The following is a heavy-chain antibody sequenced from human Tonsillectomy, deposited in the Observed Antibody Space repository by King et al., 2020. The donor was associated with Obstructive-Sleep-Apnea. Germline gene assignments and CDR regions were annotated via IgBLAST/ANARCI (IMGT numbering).Heavy chain of an antibody. V-gene: IGHV3-30-3*01. Sequence: VQSGRSLRLSCAASGFTFSSYAMHWVRQAPGKGLEWVAVISYDGSNIYYADSVKGRFTISRDNSKKTLYLQMNRLRVEDTAVYYCARDFGYYYASGANGFDIWGQGTMVTVSS. CDR2: ISYDGSNI. J-gene: IGHJ3*02. D-gene: IGHD3-10*01. CDR3: ARDFGYYYASGANGFDI. CDR1: GFTFSSYA.